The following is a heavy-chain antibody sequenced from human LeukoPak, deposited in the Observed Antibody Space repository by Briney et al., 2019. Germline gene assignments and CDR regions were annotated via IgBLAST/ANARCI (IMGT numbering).Heavy chain of an antibody. CDR1: GDSINSGSYY. V-gene: IGHV4-61*02. CDR2: IYSSGDT. J-gene: IGHJ4*02. CDR3: ARVGSGDYGDYFDY. Sequence: PSQTLSPTCTVSGDSINSGSYYWSWIRQPAGKGLEWIGRIYSSGDTNYNPSLKSRVTISVDTSKNQFSLKLNSVTAADTAVYYCARVGSGDYGDYFDYWGQGTLVTVSS. D-gene: IGHD4-17*01.